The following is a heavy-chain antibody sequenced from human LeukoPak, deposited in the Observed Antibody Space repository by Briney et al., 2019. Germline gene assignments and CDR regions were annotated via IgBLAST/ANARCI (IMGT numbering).Heavy chain of an antibody. J-gene: IGHJ4*02. CDR2: ISSYNGNT. V-gene: IGHV1-18*04. CDR3: AVLSVAARMDY. CDR1: GYTFTSYG. D-gene: IGHD6-19*01. Sequence: SVNVSCKASGYTFTSYGISWVRQAPGQGLEWMGWISSYNGNTNYAQKLQGRGTMTTDTSTSTAYIAVRSLRSDDTTVYYCAVLSVAARMDYWGQGTLVTVSS.